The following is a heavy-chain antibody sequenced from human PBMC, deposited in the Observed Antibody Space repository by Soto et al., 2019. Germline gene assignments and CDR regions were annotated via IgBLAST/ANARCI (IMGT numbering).Heavy chain of an antibody. CDR1: GYTFTSYG. CDR3: ARDLLTTVTTDYYYYIDV. J-gene: IGHJ6*03. Sequence: QVQLVQSGAEVKKPGASVKVSCKASGYTFTSYGISWVRQAPGQGLEWMGWISAYNGNTNYAQKLQGRVTMTTDTSTSTAYMELRSLRSDDTAVYYCARDLLTTVTTDYYYYIDVWGKGTTVTVSS. CDR2: ISAYNGNT. D-gene: IGHD4-17*01. V-gene: IGHV1-18*01.